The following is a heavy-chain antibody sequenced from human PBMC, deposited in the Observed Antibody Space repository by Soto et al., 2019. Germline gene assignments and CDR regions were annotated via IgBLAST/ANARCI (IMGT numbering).Heavy chain of an antibody. CDR3: SRTWSSGWTDY. D-gene: IGHD6-19*01. J-gene: IGHJ4*02. CDR1: GYTFTSYV. V-gene: IGHV1-18*01. Sequence: QVQLVQSGAEVKKHGASVKVSCKASGYTFTSYVISWVRQAPGQGLEWMGWISAYNGNTNLAQKIQGRVTMTTDTSTSTAYMELRSLISDDTAVYYCSRTWSSGWTDYWGQGTLVTVSS. CDR2: ISAYNGNT.